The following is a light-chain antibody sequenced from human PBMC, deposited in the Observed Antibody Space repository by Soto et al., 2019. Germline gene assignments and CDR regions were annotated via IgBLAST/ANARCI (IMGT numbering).Light chain of an antibody. Sequence: EIVLTQSPDTLSLSPGERATLSCRASQGVSSSLAWYQQKPGQAHRLLIYDASNRAPGIPARFSGSGSGTDFTLTISSLEPEDFAVYYCQQQSNWPPEVTFGPGTKVDIK. CDR1: QGVSSS. V-gene: IGKV3-11*01. CDR2: DAS. CDR3: QQQSNWPPEVT. J-gene: IGKJ3*01.